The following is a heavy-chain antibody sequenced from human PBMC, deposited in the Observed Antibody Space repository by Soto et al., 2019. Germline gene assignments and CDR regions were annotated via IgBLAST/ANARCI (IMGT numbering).Heavy chain of an antibody. J-gene: IGHJ5*02. CDR2: INPNSGGT. Sequence: ASVKVSCKASGYTFTGYCMHWVRQAPGQGLEWMGWINPNSGGTNYAQKFQGWVTMTRDTSISTAYMELSRLRSDDTAVYYCARGIAAAGNSYWFDPWGQGTLVTVSS. D-gene: IGHD6-13*01. V-gene: IGHV1-2*04. CDR1: GYTFTGYC. CDR3: ARGIAAAGNSYWFDP.